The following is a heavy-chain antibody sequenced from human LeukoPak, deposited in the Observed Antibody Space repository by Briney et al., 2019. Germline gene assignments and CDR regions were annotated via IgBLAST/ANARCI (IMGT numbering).Heavy chain of an antibody. CDR2: IYYSGST. CDR1: GGSISSSSYY. V-gene: IGHV4-39*07. CDR3: AKVINYYDRSGYPYNAFEI. Sequence: SETLSLTCTVSGGSISSSSYYWGWIRQPPGKGLEWIGSIYYSGSTYYNLSLKSRVTISVDTSKNQFSLKLSSVTAADTAVYYCAKVINYYDRSGYPYNAFEIWAQGTMVTVSS. D-gene: IGHD3-22*01. J-gene: IGHJ3*02.